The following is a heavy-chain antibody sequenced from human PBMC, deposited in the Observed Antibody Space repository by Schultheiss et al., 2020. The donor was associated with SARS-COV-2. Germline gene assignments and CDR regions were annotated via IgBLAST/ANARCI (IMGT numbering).Heavy chain of an antibody. J-gene: IGHJ4*02. CDR2: INTGGSVT. V-gene: IGHV3-74*01. Sequence: GGSLRLSCTASGFTFSNYWIYWVRQVPGKGLVWVSSINTGGSVTSYADSVKGRFTISRDNAKRTVSLQMDSLRVDDTAVFYCARTFYDILTRGMDFWGQGTLVTVSS. CDR3: ARTFYDILTRGMDF. D-gene: IGHD3-9*01. CDR1: GFTFSNYW.